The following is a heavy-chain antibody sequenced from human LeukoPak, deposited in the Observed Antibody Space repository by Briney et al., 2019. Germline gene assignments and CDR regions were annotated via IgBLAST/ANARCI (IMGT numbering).Heavy chain of an antibody. CDR3: ARHIPVSYDAFDL. CDR2: VYYTRRT. V-gene: IGHV4-59*08. CDR1: GGSFSGYY. J-gene: IGHJ3*01. D-gene: IGHD6-19*01. Sequence: SETLSLTCAVYGGSFSGYYWSWIRQPPGKGLEWIAYVYYTRRTLYNPSLESRVTISVDTSKTQFSLKLTSVTAADTAVYYCARHIPVSYDAFDLWGRGTTVTVSS.